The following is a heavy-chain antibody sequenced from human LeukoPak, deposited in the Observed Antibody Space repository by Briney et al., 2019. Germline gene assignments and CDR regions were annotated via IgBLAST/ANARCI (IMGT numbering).Heavy chain of an antibody. CDR3: AKEPYGDYEYFDY. V-gene: IGHV3-7*01. D-gene: IGHD4-17*01. Sequence: GGSLRLSCAASGFPFNTFWMTWVRQAPGKGLEWVAHIKQDGREKYYVDSLKGRFTISRDNANNSLYLQMNSLRAEDTAVYYCAKEPYGDYEYFDYWGQGTLVTVSS. J-gene: IGHJ4*02. CDR1: GFPFNTFW. CDR2: IKQDGREK.